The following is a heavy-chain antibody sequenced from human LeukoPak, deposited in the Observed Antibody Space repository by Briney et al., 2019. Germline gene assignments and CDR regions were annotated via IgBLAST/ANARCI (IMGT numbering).Heavy chain of an antibody. Sequence: SETLSLTCTVSGGSISSSSYYWGWIRQPPGKGLEWIGSIYYSGSTYYNPSLKSRVTISVDTSKNQFSLELNSVTPEDTAVYYCARAIAVAGTKRSPSPLLDYWGQGTLVTVSS. J-gene: IGHJ4*02. CDR1: GGSISSSSYY. CDR2: IYYSGST. V-gene: IGHV4-39*07. CDR3: ARAIAVAGTKRSPSPLLDY. D-gene: IGHD6-19*01.